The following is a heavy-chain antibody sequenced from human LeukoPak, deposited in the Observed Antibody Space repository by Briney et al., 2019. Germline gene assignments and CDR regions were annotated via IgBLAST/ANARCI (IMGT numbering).Heavy chain of an antibody. CDR3: ARGEYWFDP. CDR2: INHSGST. CDR1: GGSFSGYY. Sequence: KPSETLSLTCAVYGGSFSGYYWSWIRQPPWKGLEWIGEINHSGSTNYNPSLKSRVTISVDTSKNQFSLKLSSVTAADTAVYYCARGEYWFDPWGQGTLVTVSS. J-gene: IGHJ5*02. V-gene: IGHV4-34*01.